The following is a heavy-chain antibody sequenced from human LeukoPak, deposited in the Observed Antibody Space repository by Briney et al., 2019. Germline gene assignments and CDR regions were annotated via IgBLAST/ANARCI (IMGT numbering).Heavy chain of an antibody. CDR1: GYTFTGYY. J-gene: IGHJ6*02. CDR2: INPNRGGT. Sequence: ASVRVSFKASGYTFTGYYMHWVRQAPGQGGEWMGWINPNRGGTNYAQKFQGRVTITRDTTISTAYMELSRLRSDDTAVYYCARDSFNGDYYYGMDVWGQGTTVTVSS. CDR3: ARDSFNGDYYYGMDV. V-gene: IGHV1-2*02. D-gene: IGHD2-8*01.